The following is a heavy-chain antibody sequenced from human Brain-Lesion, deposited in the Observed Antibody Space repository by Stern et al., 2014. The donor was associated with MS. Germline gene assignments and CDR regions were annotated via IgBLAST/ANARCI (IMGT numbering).Heavy chain of an antibody. CDR1: GGSISSGSDY. V-gene: IGHV4-61*02. Sequence: QVQLVQSGPGLVKPSQTLSLTCTVSGGSISSGSDYWSWIRQPVGKGLEWIGRIHPSGSAFYTPSLKSPVPISTDPSMNQFSLELNSATAADTAIYYCASGYRIFDYWGQGILVTVSS. D-gene: IGHD5-18*01. CDR2: IHPSGSA. CDR3: ASGYRIFDY. J-gene: IGHJ4*02.